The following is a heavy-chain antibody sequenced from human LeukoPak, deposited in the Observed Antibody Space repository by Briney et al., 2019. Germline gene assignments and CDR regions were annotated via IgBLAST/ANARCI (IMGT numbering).Heavy chain of an antibody. V-gene: IGHV3-11*03. D-gene: IGHD3-10*01. CDR1: GFTFSDYY. CDR3: TTVNDLYYYGSGSRMP. Sequence: GGSLRLSCAASGFTFSDYYMSWIRQAPGKGLEWVSYISSSSSSTNYADSVKGRFTIFRDNAKNSLYLQMNSLRAEDTAVYYCTTVNDLYYYGSGSRMPWGQGTLVTVSS. J-gene: IGHJ5*02. CDR2: ISSSSSST.